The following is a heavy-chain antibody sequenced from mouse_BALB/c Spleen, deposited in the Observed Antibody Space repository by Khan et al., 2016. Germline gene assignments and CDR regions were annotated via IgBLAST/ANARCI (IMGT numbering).Heavy chain of an antibody. CDR3: ARRIVTRDYYGMDY. V-gene: IGHV5-17*02. CDR2: ISSGSHTI. Sequence: EVELVESGGGLVQPGGSRKLSCAASGFNFSSFGMHWVRQAPEKGLEWVAYISSGSHTIYYADTVKGRFTISRDNPKNTPFLQMTSLRSEDTAMYYCARRIVTRDYYGMDYWGQGTSVTVSS. CDR1: GFNFSSFG. D-gene: IGHD2-5*01. J-gene: IGHJ4*01.